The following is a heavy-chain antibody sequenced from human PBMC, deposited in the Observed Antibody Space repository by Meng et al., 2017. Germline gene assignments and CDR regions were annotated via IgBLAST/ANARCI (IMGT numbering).Heavy chain of an antibody. Sequence: QVELGQSGAEVKKPGSSVKASCKASGGTFSSYAISWVRQAPGQGLEWMGGIIPTFGTANYAQKFQGRVTITADKSTSTAYMELSSLRSEDTAVYYCARGVGYGGNSLYFDYWGQGTLVTVSS. CDR3: ARGVGYGGNSLYFDY. D-gene: IGHD4-23*01. CDR1: GGTFSSYA. J-gene: IGHJ4*02. V-gene: IGHV1-69*06. CDR2: IIPTFGTA.